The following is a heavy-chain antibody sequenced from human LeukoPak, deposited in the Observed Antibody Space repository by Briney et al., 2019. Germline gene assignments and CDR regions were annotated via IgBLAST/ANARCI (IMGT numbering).Heavy chain of an antibody. J-gene: IGHJ6*03. D-gene: IGHD3-3*01. V-gene: IGHV1-18*01. CDR3: ARQERITISGVDPGYMDV. Sequence: GALVKVSCKASGYTFTSYGISWVRQAPGQGLEWMGRISAYNGNTNYVQKLQGRVTMTTDTSTSTAYMELRSLRSDDTAVYYCARQERITISGVDPGYMDVWGKGTTVTVSS. CDR2: ISAYNGNT. CDR1: GYTFTSYG.